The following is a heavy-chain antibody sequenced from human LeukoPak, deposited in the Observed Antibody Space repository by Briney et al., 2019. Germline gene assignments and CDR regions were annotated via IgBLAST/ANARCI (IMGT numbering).Heavy chain of an antibody. V-gene: IGHV3-33*01. CDR2: IWYDGSNK. CDR1: GFTFNGYT. D-gene: IGHD3-16*01. CDR3: ARYAFGSRGIGGGLDI. J-gene: IGHJ3*02. Sequence: GGSLRLSCVASGFTFNGYTMHWVRQAPGKGLEWVAIIWYDGSNKYYADSVKGRFTISRDNSKKTLFLQMNSLRAEDTAGYYCARYAFGSRGIGGGLDIWGQGTMVIVSS.